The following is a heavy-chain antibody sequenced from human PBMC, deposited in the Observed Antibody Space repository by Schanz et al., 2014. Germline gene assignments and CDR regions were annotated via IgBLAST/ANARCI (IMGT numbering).Heavy chain of an antibody. CDR1: NYIFTKYY. Sequence: QVQLVQSGAEVKKPGASVKLSCKASNYIFTKYYIHCVRQAPGQGLEWMGLINPYDDTIDYAKKFQGRFTMTRDTSTNTVYMELSSLRSDDTAIYYCVTEQRMESGTWAKAFDIWGQGTWVTVSS. V-gene: IGHV1-46*01. J-gene: IGHJ3*02. D-gene: IGHD3-3*01. CDR2: INPYDDTI. CDR3: VTEQRMESGTWAKAFDI.